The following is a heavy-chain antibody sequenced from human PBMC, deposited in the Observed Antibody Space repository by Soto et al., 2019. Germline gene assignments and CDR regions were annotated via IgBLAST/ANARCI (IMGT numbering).Heavy chain of an antibody. CDR2: IGSSSRPI. Sequence: EVQLVESGGGLGQPGGSLRLSCTASGFSFSAYSMNWVRQVPGKGLEWVSYIGSSSRPIYYADSVKGRFTISRDNAKNSLFLQMNSLEAEDTAVYYGVRDPVDYVWGSSRSDYWGQGSLVTFSS. D-gene: IGHD3-16*02. CDR3: VRDPVDYVWGSSRSDY. CDR1: GFSFSAYS. J-gene: IGHJ4*02. V-gene: IGHV3-48*04.